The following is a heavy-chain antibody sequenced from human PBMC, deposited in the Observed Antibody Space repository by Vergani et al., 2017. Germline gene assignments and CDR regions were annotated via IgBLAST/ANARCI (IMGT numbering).Heavy chain of an antibody. CDR2: ISYDGSNK. V-gene: IGHV3-30*18. CDR3: AKDLNRGGLDY. Sequence: QVQLVESGGGVVQPGRSLRLSCAASGFTFSNYGMHWVRQAPGKGLEWVAVISYDGSNKYYADSVKGRFTISRDNSKNTLYLQMNSLRAEDTAVYYCAKDLNRGGLDYWGQGTLVTVSS. J-gene: IGHJ4*02. CDR1: GFTFSNYG. D-gene: IGHD1-14*01.